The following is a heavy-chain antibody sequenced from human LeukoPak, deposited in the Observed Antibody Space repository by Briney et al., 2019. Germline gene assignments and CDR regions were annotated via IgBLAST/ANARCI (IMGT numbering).Heavy chain of an antibody. Sequence: SETLSLTCTVSGGSISSHYWNWIRQPPGKGLEWIGYIYYSGSTNYNPSLKSRVTISVDTSKNQFSLKLSSVTAADTAVYYCARLRIAAAGPDYWGQGTLVTVSS. CDR3: ARLRIAAAGPDY. J-gene: IGHJ4*02. V-gene: IGHV4-59*11. CDR2: IYYSGST. D-gene: IGHD6-13*01. CDR1: GGSISSHY.